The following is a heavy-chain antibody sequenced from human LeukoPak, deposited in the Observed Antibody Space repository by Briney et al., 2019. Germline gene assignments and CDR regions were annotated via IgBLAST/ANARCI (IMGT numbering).Heavy chain of an antibody. D-gene: IGHD2-2*01. CDR1: GYTFTSYY. CDR2: INPSDGST. Sequence: ALVKVSCKASGYTFTSYYMHWVRQPPGQGLEWMGIINPSDGSTSYAQKFQGRVTMTRDMSTSTVYMELSSLRSEDTAVYYCAISGAYCSSTSCTSGTGWFDPWGQGTLVTVSS. J-gene: IGHJ5*02. V-gene: IGHV1-46*01. CDR3: AISGAYCSSTSCTSGTGWFDP.